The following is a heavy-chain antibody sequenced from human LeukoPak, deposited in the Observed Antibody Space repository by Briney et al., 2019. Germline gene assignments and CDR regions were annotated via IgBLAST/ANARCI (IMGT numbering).Heavy chain of an antibody. Sequence: ASETLSLTCAVYGGSFSSYYWSWIRQPPGKGLEWIGYIYYSGSTNYNPSLKSRVTISVDTSKNQFSLKLSSVTAADTAVYYCARVVTTVTHDAFDIWGQGTMVTVSS. CDR3: ARVVTTVTHDAFDI. CDR1: GGSFSSYY. D-gene: IGHD4-17*01. J-gene: IGHJ3*02. CDR2: IYYSGST. V-gene: IGHV4-59*01.